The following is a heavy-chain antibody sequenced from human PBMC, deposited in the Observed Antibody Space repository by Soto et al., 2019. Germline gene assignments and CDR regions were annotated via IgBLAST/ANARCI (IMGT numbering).Heavy chain of an antibody. Sequence: PXVCLRLACAACGFTFSSYAMSWVRQAPGKGLEWVSAISGSGGSTYYADSVKGRFTISRDNSKNTLYLQMNSLRAEDTAVYYSAKFSSSSPYWAQGTLVTVSS. CDR1: GFTFSSYA. J-gene: IGHJ4*02. CDR2: ISGSGGST. CDR3: AKFSSSSPY. D-gene: IGHD6-6*01. V-gene: IGHV3-23*01.